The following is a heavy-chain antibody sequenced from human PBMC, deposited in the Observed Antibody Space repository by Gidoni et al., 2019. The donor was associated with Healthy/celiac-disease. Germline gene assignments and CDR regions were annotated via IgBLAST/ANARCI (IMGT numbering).Heavy chain of an antibody. CDR3: ATDSGNYDFWSGYPSFNY. J-gene: IGHJ4*02. CDR2: IYYSGST. D-gene: IGHD3-3*01. CDR1: GGSISSGGYY. V-gene: IGHV4-31*03. Sequence: QVQLQESGPGLVKPSQTLSLTCTVSGGSISSGGYYWSWIRQHPGKGLAWIGYIYYSGSTYNNPSLKRRVTISVETAKNQFSLKRSSGTAADTAVYYCATDSGNYDFWSGYPSFNYWGQGTLVTVSS.